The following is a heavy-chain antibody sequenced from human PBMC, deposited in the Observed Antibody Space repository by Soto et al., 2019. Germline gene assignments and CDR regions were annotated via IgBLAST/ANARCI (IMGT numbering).Heavy chain of an antibody. CDR1: GGTFSSYA. J-gene: IGHJ5*02. CDR3: ALERDYYDSGSSWFDP. D-gene: IGHD3-22*01. CDR2: IIPIFGTA. V-gene: IGHV1-69*13. Sequence: SVKASCKASGGTFSSYAISWLRQAPGQGLEWMGGIIPIFGTANYAQKFQGRVTITADESTSTAYMELSSLRSEDTAVYYCALERDYYDSGSSWFDPWGQGTLVTVSS.